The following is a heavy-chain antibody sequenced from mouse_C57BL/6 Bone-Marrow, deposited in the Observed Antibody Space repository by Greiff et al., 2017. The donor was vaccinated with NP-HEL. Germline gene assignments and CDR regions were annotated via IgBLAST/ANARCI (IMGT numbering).Heavy chain of an antibody. CDR1: GYTFTSYG. CDR3: ARKVYDGYCGDWYFDV. J-gene: IGHJ1*03. D-gene: IGHD2-3*01. CDR2: IYPRSGNT. V-gene: IGHV1-81*01. Sequence: VQLQQSGAELARPGASVKLSCKASGYTFTSYGISWVKQRTGQGLEWIGEIYPRSGNTYYNEKFKGKATLTADKSSSTAYMELRSLTSEDSAVYFCARKVYDGYCGDWYFDVWGTGTTVTVSS.